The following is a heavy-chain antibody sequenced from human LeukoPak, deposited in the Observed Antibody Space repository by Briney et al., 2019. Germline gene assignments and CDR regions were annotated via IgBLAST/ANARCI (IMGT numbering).Heavy chain of an antibody. Sequence: ASVKVSCKASGYTFTSYAMHWVRQAPGQRLEWMGWINAGNGNTKYSQKFQGRVTITRDTSASTAYMELSSLRSEDTAVCYCARVWLRGPVNTRLTDYGDYAEGYFDYWGQGTLVTVSS. CDR2: INAGNGNT. CDR1: GYTFTSYA. CDR3: ARVWLRGPVNTRLTDYGDYAEGYFDY. D-gene: IGHD4-17*01. V-gene: IGHV1-3*01. J-gene: IGHJ4*02.